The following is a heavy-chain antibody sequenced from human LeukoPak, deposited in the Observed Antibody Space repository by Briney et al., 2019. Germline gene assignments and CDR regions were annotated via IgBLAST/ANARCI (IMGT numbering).Heavy chain of an antibody. CDR3: ARNGEDTVMAHHDY. D-gene: IGHD5-18*01. Sequence: PGGSLRISCKGSGYSFTSNWISWVRQMPGKGLEWMGRIDPSDSYTKYRPSFQGHVTISADKSISTAYLQWSSLKASDTAMYYCARNGEDTVMAHHDYWGQGTVVTVSS. CDR1: GYSFTSNW. J-gene: IGHJ4*02. V-gene: IGHV5-10-1*01. CDR2: IDPSDSYT.